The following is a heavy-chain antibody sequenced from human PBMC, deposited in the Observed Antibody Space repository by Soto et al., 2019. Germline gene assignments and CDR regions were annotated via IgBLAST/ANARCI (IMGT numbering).Heavy chain of an antibody. J-gene: IGHJ4*02. CDR1: GGSISSGGYY. Sequence: SETLSLTCTVSGGSISSGGYYWSWIRQHPGKGLEWIGYIYYSGSTYYNPSLKSRVTISVDTSKNQFSLKLSSVTAADTAVYYCARAGAETPSIAARRRPLDYWGQGTLVTVSS. V-gene: IGHV4-31*03. CDR2: IYYSGST. CDR3: ARAGAETPSIAARRRPLDY. D-gene: IGHD6-6*01.